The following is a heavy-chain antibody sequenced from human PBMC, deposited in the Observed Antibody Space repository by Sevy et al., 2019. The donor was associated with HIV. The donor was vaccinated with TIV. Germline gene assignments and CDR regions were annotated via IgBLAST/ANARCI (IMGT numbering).Heavy chain of an antibody. J-gene: IGHJ4*02. V-gene: IGHV3-23*01. CDR1: GFTFSNYA. CDR2: FSFGCGKI. CDR3: AREGCSKPHDY. D-gene: IGHD2-2*01. Sequence: GGSLRLSCAASGFTFSNYAMSWVRQAPGKGLEWVSTFSFGCGKINYADSVKGRFTISRDNSKNTLYLQMNSLRAEDTDLYYCAREGCSKPHDYWGQRTLVTVSS.